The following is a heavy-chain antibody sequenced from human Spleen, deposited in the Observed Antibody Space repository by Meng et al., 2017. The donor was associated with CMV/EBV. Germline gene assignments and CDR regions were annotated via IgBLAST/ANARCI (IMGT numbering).Heavy chain of an antibody. CDR2: INHSGST. Sequence: QVRLQESGPGLVKPSETLSLTCAVYGGSFSGYYWSWIRQPPGKGLEWIGEINHSGSTNYNPSLKSRVTISVDTSKNQFSLKLSSVTAADTAVYYCARGRRGYNSWGQGTLVTVSS. J-gene: IGHJ4*02. V-gene: IGHV4-34*01. CDR1: GGSFSGYY. D-gene: IGHD5-24*01. CDR3: ARGRRGYNS.